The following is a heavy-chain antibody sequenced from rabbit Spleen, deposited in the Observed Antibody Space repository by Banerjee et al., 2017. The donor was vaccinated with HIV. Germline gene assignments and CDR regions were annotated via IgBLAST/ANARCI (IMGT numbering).Heavy chain of an antibody. CDR3: TRSDYYFRL. D-gene: IGHD2-1*01. CDR2: IYTGSGAYT. CDR1: GFDFSSAFD. Sequence: QEQLVESGGGLVQPEGSLTLTCKASGFDFSSAFDMCWVRQAPGKGLELIACIYTGSGAYTNYASWAKGRFTITRSTSLNTVTLQMTSLTAADTATYFCTRSDYYFRLWGQGTLVTVS. J-gene: IGHJ4*01. V-gene: IGHV1S43*01.